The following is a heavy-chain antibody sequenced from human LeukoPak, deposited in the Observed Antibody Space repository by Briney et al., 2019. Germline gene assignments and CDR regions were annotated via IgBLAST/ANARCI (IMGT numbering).Heavy chain of an antibody. J-gene: IGHJ4*02. CDR2: FYYSGST. D-gene: IGHD6-13*01. CDR1: GGSISSYY. V-gene: IGHV4-59*01. Sequence: KPSETLSLTCTVSGGSISSYYWSWIRQPPGKGLEWIGYFYYSGSTNYNPSLKSRVTISVDTSKNQFSLKLSSVTAADTAVYYCARGLMMAVAGRGEFHYWGQGTLVTVSS. CDR3: ARGLMMAVAGRGEFHY.